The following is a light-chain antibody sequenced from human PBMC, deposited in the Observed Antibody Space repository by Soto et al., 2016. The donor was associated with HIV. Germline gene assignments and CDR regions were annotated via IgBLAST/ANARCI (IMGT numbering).Light chain of an antibody. CDR3: QQANSFA. V-gene: IGKV1-12*02. CDR1: QDISNY. J-gene: IGKJ4*01. CDR2: AAS. Sequence: DIQMTQSPSSLSASVGDRVTITCQASQDISNYLNWYQQKPGKAPKLLIYAASSLQSGVPSRFSGSGSGTDFTLTISSLQPEDFATYYCQQANSFAFGGGTKVEIK.